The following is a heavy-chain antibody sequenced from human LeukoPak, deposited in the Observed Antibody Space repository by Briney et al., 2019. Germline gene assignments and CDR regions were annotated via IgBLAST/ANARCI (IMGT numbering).Heavy chain of an antibody. J-gene: IGHJ4*02. D-gene: IGHD3-22*01. CDR3: ARGRYYDSLFDY. V-gene: IGHV4-39*07. CDR1: GGSISSSTYY. Sequence: PSETLSLTCTVYGGSISSSTYYWGWIRQPPGKGLEWIGSIYYSGSTYYNPSLKSRVTISVDTSKNQFSLKLSSVTAADTAVYYCARGRYYDSLFDYWGQGTLVTVSS. CDR2: IYYSGST.